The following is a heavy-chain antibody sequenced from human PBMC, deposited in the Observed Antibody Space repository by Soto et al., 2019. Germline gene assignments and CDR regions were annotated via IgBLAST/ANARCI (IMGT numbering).Heavy chain of an antibody. CDR2: ISYDGSNK. J-gene: IGHJ6*02. V-gene: IGHV3-30-3*01. D-gene: IGHD3-3*01. CDR3: ARDLYDFWSGYPYYYYYGMDV. CDR1: GFTFSSYA. Sequence: RRLSCAASGFTFSSYAMHWVRQAPGKGLEWVAVISYDGSNKYYADSVKGRFTISRDNSKNTLYLQMNSLRAEDTAVYYCARDLYDFWSGYPYYYYYGMDVWGQGTTVTVSS.